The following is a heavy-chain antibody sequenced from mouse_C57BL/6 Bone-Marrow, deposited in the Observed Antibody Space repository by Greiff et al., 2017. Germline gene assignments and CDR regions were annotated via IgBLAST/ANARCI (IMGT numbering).Heavy chain of an antibody. CDR1: GYTFTSYW. D-gene: IGHD2-3*01. V-gene: IGHV1-69*01. CDR3: AREGYDYVDY. CDR2: IDPSDSYT. J-gene: IGHJ2*01. Sequence: QVQLKQPGAELVMPGASVKLSCKASGYTFTSYWMHWVKQRPGQGLEWIGEIDPSDSYTNYNQKFKGKSTLTVDKSSSTAYMLRSSLTSEDSAVYYCAREGYDYVDYWGQGTTLTVSS.